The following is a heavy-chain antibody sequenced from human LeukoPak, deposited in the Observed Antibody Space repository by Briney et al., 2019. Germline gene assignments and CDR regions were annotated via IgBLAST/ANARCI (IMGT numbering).Heavy chain of an antibody. D-gene: IGHD3-9*01. V-gene: IGHV3-30*18. CDR2: ISYDGSNK. CDR3: AKDDYYDILTGYFYLSYFDY. CDR1: GFTFSSYG. Sequence: PGGSLRLSCAASGFTFSSYGMHWVRQAPGKGLEWVAVISYDGSNKYYADSVKGRFTISRDNSKNTLYLQMNSLRAEDTAVYYCAKDDYYDILTGYFYLSYFDYWGQGTLVTVSS. J-gene: IGHJ4*02.